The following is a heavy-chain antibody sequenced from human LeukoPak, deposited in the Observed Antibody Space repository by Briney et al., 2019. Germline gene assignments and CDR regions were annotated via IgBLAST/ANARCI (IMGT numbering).Heavy chain of an antibody. CDR3: AREGDGSRYYFDY. D-gene: IGHD2-21*01. Sequence: GGSLRLSCKASGFSFSNYYMNWVRQAPGKGLVWLSHINGRGGIINYADSVKGRFTISRDNARNSLDLHMSSLGAEDTAVYYCAREGDGSRYYFDYWGQGILVTVSS. CDR2: INGRGGII. CDR1: GFSFSNYY. V-gene: IGHV3-48*04. J-gene: IGHJ4*02.